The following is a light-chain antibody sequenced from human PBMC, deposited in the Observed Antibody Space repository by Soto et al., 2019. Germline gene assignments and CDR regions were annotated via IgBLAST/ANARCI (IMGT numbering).Light chain of an antibody. CDR1: QGISSW. V-gene: IGKV1-12*02. J-gene: IGKJ1*01. Sequence: DIQMTQSPSSVSASVGDRVTITCRASQGISSWLAWYQQKPGKAPKLLIYAASSLQSGVPSRFRGRGSGKNFPPPTRRPPPEVFATFFCQQANSFPWRFGQGHRGENK. CDR3: QQANSFPWR. CDR2: AAS.